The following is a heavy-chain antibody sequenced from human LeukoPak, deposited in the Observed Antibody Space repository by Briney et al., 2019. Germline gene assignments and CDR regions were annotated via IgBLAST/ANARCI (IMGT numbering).Heavy chain of an antibody. CDR1: VFTFSGYS. CDR3: AREDGSGSYYLYYFDY. D-gene: IGHD3-10*01. V-gene: IGHV3-21*01. Sequence: GGSLRLSCAASVFTFSGYSMNWVRQAPGKGLEWVSSISSSSSYIYYADSVNGRFTISRDNAKNSLYLQMNSLRAEDTAVYYCAREDGSGSYYLYYFDYWGQGTLVTVSS. CDR2: ISSSSSYI. J-gene: IGHJ4*02.